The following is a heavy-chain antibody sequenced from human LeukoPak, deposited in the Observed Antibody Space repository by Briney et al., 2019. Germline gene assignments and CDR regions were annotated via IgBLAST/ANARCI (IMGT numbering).Heavy chain of an antibody. CDR1: GFTVSSNY. CDR3: ASHRDAYYYGSGTLLSY. D-gene: IGHD3-10*01. CDR2: IYSGGST. V-gene: IGHV3-53*01. Sequence: GGSLRLSCAASGFTVSSNYMSWVRQAPGKGLEWVSVIYSGGSTYYADSVKGRFTISRDNSKNTLYLQMNSLRAEDTAVYYCASHRDAYYYGSGTLLSYWGQGTLVTVSS. J-gene: IGHJ4*02.